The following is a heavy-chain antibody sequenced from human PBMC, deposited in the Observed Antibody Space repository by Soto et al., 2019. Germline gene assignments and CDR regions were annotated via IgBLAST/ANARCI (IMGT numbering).Heavy chain of an antibody. V-gene: IGHV3-66*01. CDR1: GFTFSSYD. J-gene: IGHJ4*02. D-gene: IGHD3-22*01. CDR2: IYSGGST. Sequence: SLRLSCAASGFTFSSYDMHRVRQDVGKGLEWVSVIYSGGSTYYADSVKGRFTISRDNSKNTLYLQMNSLRAEDTAVYYCARYGWAPSSFRYYYDSSGYYFDYWGQGTLVTVSS. CDR3: ARYGWAPSSFRYYYDSSGYYFDY.